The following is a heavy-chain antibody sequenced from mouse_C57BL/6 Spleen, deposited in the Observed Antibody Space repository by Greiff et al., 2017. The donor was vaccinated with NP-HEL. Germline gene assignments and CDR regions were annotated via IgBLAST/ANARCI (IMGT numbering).Heavy chain of an antibody. D-gene: IGHD2-4*01. V-gene: IGHV14-1*01. CDR1: GFNIKDYY. Sequence: VQLQQSGAELVRPGASVKLSCTASGFNIKDYYMHWVKQRPEQGLEWIGRIDPEDGDTEYAPKFQGKATMTADTSSNTAYLQLSSLTSEDTAVYYCTSDDYDRYFDVWGTGTTVTVSS. J-gene: IGHJ1*03. CDR3: TSDDYDRYFDV. CDR2: IDPEDGDT.